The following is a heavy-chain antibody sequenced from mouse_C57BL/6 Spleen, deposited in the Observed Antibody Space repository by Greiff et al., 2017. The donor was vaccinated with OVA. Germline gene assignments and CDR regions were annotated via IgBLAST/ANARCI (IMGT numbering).Heavy chain of an antibody. Sequence: VQLQQPGAELVRPGSSVKLSCKASGYTFTSYWMDWVKQRPGQGLEWIGNIYPSDSETHYNQKFKDKATLTVDKSSSTAYMQLSSLTSEDSAVYYCAREGDSSGYGDAYWGQGTLVTVSA. CDR3: AREGDSSGYGDAY. CDR2: IYPSDSET. V-gene: IGHV1-61*01. D-gene: IGHD3-2*02. J-gene: IGHJ3*01. CDR1: GYTFTSYW.